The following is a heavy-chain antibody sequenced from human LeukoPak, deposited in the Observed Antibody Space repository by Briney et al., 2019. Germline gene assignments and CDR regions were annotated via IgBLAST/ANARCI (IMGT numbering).Heavy chain of an antibody. J-gene: IGHJ2*01. CDR1: SFTICSND. D-gene: IGHD2/OR15-2a*01. CDR3: ARDQNRYWYFDL. Sequence: PGVTLTLSCSGSSFTICSNDLVWEPPGQGIGLVGVSYTSSSGSTIYYADSVKGRFTISRDNAKNSLYLQMNSLRAEDTAVYYCARDQNRYWYFDLWGRGTLVTVS. CDR2: TSSSGSTI. V-gene: IGHV3-48*03.